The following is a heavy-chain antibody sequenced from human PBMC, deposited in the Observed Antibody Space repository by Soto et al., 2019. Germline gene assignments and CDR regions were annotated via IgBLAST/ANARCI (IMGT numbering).Heavy chain of an antibody. CDR2: ISAYNGNT. V-gene: IGHV1-18*04. D-gene: IGHD1-26*01. CDR1: GYTFTSYG. J-gene: IGHJ6*02. Sequence: ASAKVSCPASGYTFTSYGISRLPQASGQGLESMGSISAYNGNTNYAQKLQGRVTMTTDTSTSTAYMELRSLRSDYTAVYYCARVGSIQWGLLRKNAYNGMCSWGLENTLTLS. CDR3: ARVGSIQWGLLRKNAYNGMCS.